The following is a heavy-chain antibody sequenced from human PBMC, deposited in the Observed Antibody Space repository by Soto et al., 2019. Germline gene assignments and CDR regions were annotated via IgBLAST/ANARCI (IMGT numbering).Heavy chain of an antibody. Sequence: GGSLRLSCAASGFTFSSYGMHWVRQAPGKGLEWVAVISYDGSNKYYADSVKGRFTISRDNSKNTLYLQMNSLRAEDTAVYYCAQGGLRYFDWLSPPSDYWGQGTLVTVSS. D-gene: IGHD3-9*01. CDR2: ISYDGSNK. CDR1: GFTFSSYG. CDR3: AQGGLRYFDWLSPPSDY. J-gene: IGHJ4*02. V-gene: IGHV3-30*18.